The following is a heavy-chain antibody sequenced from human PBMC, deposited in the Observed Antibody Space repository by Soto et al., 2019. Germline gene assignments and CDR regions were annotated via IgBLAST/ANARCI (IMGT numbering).Heavy chain of an antibody. J-gene: IGHJ3*02. CDR2: ISSDGSTT. CDR3: ARAASNAYDI. V-gene: IGHV3-74*01. Sequence: GSLRLSCAASGFTFSRDWMHWVRQAPGKGLVWVSHISSDGSTTNYADSVKGRFTISRDNAKNTLYLQMNSLRAEDTAVYYCARAASNAYDIWGQGTMVTVSS. CDR1: GFTFSRDW.